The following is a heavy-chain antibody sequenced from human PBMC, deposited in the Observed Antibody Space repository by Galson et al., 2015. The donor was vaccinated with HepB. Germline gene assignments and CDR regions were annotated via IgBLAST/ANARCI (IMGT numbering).Heavy chain of an antibody. Sequence: SCKASGYTFTSYGISWVRQAPGQGLEWMGWISAYNGNTNYAQKLQGRVTMTTDTSTSTAYMELRSLRSDDTAVYYCARARSYYYDSSGYYGFFDYWGQGTLVTVSS. CDR3: ARARSYYYDSSGYYGFFDY. CDR2: ISAYNGNT. CDR1: GYTFTSYG. V-gene: IGHV1-18*04. J-gene: IGHJ4*02. D-gene: IGHD3-22*01.